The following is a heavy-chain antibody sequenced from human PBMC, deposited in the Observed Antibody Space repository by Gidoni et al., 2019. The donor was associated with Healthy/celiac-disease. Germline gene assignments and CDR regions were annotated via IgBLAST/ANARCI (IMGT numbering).Heavy chain of an antibody. CDR2: IYTSGST. CDR1: GGSISSYY. D-gene: IGHD3-16*01. J-gene: IGHJ4*02. V-gene: IGHV4-4*07. CDR3: AREGRVEGDYPWRFDY. Sequence: QVQLQESGPGLVKPSETLSLTCTVSGGSISSYYWSWIRQPAGKGLEWIGRIYTSGSTNYNPSLKSRVTMSVDTSKNQFSLKLSSVTAADTAVYYCAREGRVEGDYPWRFDYWGQGTLVTVSS.